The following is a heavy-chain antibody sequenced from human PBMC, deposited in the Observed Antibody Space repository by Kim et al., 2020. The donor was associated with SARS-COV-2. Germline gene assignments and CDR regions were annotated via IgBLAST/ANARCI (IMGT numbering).Heavy chain of an antibody. V-gene: IGHV1-2*06. Sequence: ASVKVSCKASGYTFTGYYMHWVRQAPGQGLEWMGRINPNSGGTNYAQKFQGRVTMTRDTSISTAYMELSRLRSDDTAVYYCASFQDTAMVTGDYWGQVTLVTVSS. CDR3: ASFQDTAMVTGDY. D-gene: IGHD5-18*01. CDR2: INPNSGGT. J-gene: IGHJ4*02. CDR1: GYTFTGYY.